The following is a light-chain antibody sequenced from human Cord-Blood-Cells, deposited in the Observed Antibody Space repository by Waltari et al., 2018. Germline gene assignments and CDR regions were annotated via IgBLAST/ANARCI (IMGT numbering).Light chain of an antibody. Sequence: AIRMTQSPSSFSASTGDRVTITCQASQGIRSYLAWYQQKPGKAPKRLIYAASTVQSGVPSRFSGSGSGTDFTLTISCLQSEEFATYYCQQYYRGYSFCQGTKLEIK. CDR2: AAS. V-gene: IGKV1-8*01. J-gene: IGKJ2*03. CDR1: QGIRSY. CDR3: QQYYRGYS.